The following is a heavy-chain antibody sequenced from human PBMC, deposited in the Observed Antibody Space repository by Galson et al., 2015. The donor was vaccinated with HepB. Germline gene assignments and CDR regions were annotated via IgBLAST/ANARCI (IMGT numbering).Heavy chain of an antibody. D-gene: IGHD5-12*01. V-gene: IGHV4-61*02. J-gene: IGHJ5*02. Sequence: TLSLTCTVSGGSISSGGYYWSWIRQPAGKGLEWIGRIYSDGDTNYNPSLRGRVTMSVDTSKNQFSLKLNSVTAADTAIYYCARDETRGFDWGRFDPWGQGTRVTVSS. CDR3: ARDETRGFDWGRFDP. CDR2: IYSDGDT. CDR1: GGSISSGGYY.